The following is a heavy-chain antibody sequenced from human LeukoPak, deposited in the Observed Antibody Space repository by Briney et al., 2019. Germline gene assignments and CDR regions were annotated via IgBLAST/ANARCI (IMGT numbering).Heavy chain of an antibody. V-gene: IGHV1-18*01. CDR2: ISGYKGNT. J-gene: IGHJ4*02. CDR1: GYTFTSYG. D-gene: IGHD3-22*01. CDR3: ARETPYYYDSSGYRSRFDY. Sequence: ASVKVSCKASGYTFTSYGISWVRQAPGQGLEWMGWISGYKGNTNYAQKLQGRVTMTRDTPTSTAYMELRSLRSDDTAVYYCARETPYYYDSSGYRSRFDYWGQGTLVTVSS.